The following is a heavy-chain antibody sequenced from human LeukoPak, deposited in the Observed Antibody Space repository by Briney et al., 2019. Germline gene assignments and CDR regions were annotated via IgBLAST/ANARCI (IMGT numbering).Heavy chain of an antibody. V-gene: IGHV4-59*08. D-gene: IGHD1-1*01. CDR2: IYYSGST. J-gene: IGHJ4*02. Sequence: PSETLSLTCTVSGGSISSYYWSWIRQPPGKGLEWIGYIYYSGSTNYNPSLKSRVTISVDTSKNQFSLKLSSVTAADTAVYYCAKLIKPGQTGNSDYWGQGTLVTVSS. CDR3: AKLIKPGQTGNSDY. CDR1: GGSISSYY.